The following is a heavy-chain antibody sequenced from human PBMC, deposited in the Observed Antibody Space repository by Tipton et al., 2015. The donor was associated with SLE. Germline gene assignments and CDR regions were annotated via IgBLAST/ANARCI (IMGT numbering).Heavy chain of an antibody. Sequence: SLRLSCTTSGFPFGDYVMSWVRQALGKGLEWVGFIRSKAYDGTTEYAASLKGRFNISREDSKNISYPQMNGLQTEDTAVYYCTRNRYFDYWGQGTLVTVSS. J-gene: IGHJ4*02. CDR2: IRSKAYDGTT. CDR1: GFPFGDYV. CDR3: TRNRYFDY. V-gene: IGHV3-49*04.